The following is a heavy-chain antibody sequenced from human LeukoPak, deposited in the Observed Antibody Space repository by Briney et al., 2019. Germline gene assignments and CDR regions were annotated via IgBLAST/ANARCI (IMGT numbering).Heavy chain of an antibody. D-gene: IGHD3-22*01. V-gene: IGHV3-23*01. CDR2: ISDSGGST. CDR3: AKRGVVIRVILVGFHKEAYYFDS. J-gene: IGHJ4*02. CDR1: GFTLSNYG. Sequence: GGSLRLSCAVSGFTLSNYGMSWVRQAPGKGLEWVAGISDSGGSTKYADSVKGRFTISRDNPKNTLYLQMNSLRVEDTAVYFCAKRGVVIRVILVGFHKEAYYFDSWGQGALVTVSS.